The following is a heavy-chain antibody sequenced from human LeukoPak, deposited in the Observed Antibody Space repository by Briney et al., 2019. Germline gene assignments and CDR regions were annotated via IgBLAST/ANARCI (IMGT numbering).Heavy chain of an antibody. CDR3: AKELTGDAFDI. Sequence: GGSLRLSCAASGFNFLTYGMHWVRQAPGSGLAWVAVISYDGSNNFYAESLKGRFTISRDNSKNTLYLQMNSLRAEDTAVYYCAKELTGDAFDIWGQGTMVAVSS. D-gene: IGHD7-27*01. CDR2: ISYDGSNN. V-gene: IGHV3-30*18. CDR1: GFNFLTYG. J-gene: IGHJ3*02.